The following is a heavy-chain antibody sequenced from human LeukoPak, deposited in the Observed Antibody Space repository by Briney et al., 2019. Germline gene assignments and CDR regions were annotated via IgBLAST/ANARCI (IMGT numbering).Heavy chain of an antibody. Sequence: ASVKVSCKTSGFTFTGYYIHWVRQAPGQGLEWMGWINLNSGGTSYAQTFQGRVTMTRDTSITTAYVELSRQGSDDTAVYYCARDQATVTTPYFDYWGQGTLVTVPS. CDR3: ARDQATVTTPYFDY. CDR1: GFTFTGYY. CDR2: INLNSGGT. D-gene: IGHD4-17*01. J-gene: IGHJ4*02. V-gene: IGHV1-2*02.